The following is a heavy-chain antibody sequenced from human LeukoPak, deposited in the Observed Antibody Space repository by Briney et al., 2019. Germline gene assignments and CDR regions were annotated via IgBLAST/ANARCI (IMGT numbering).Heavy chain of an antibody. V-gene: IGHV5-51*01. J-gene: IGHJ3*01. CDR2: IYPDDSDT. Sequence: TGESLKISCKGSGYSFTTYWIGWVRQMPRKGLEWMGIIYPDDSDTTYSPSFQGQVTISADKSISTAFLQWSSLKASDTAMYYCARRWGTYDISTGYYRDQDAFDLWGQGTMVTVSS. CDR1: GYSFTTYW. D-gene: IGHD3-9*01. CDR3: ARRWGTYDISTGYYRDQDAFDL.